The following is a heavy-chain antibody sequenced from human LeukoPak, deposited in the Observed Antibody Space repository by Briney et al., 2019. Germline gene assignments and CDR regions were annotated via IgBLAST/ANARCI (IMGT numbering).Heavy chain of an antibody. D-gene: IGHD3-16*02. CDR1: GFTFSNAW. CDR2: IKSKTDGGTT. CDR3: TTGGSYDYVWGSYRYDGNYYFDY. V-gene: IGHV3-15*01. J-gene: IGHJ4*02. Sequence: GGSLRLSCAASGFTFSNAWMSWVRQAPGKGLEWVGRIKSKTDGGTTDYAAPVKGRFTISRDDSKNTLYLQMNSLKTEDTAVYYCTTGGSYDYVWGSYRYDGNYYFDYWGQGTLVTVSS.